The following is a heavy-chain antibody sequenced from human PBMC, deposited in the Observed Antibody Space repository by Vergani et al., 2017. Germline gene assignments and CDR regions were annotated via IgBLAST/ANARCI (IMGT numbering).Heavy chain of an antibody. V-gene: IGHV1-46*01. J-gene: IGHJ6*03. CDR3: AGDTGGGDYYSYYYMDV. Sequence: QVQLVQSGAEVKKPGASVKVSCKASGYTFTSYYMHWVRQAPGQGLEWMGIINPSGGSTSYAQKFQGRVTMTRDTSTSTVYMELSSLRSEDTAVYYCAGDTGGGDYYSYYYMDVWGKGTTVTVS. CDR2: INPSGGST. CDR1: GYTFTSYY. D-gene: IGHD1-26*01.